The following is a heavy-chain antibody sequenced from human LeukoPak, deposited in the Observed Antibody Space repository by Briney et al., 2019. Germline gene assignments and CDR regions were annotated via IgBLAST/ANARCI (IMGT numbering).Heavy chain of an antibody. CDR3: ARGRGRDGDNLAP. CDR1: GASVTRYY. J-gene: IGHJ4*02. CDR2: VYYSGTT. V-gene: IGHV4-59*02. Sequence: SETLSLTCTVSGASVTRYYWSWIRQSPGKGLEWIGYVYYSGTTNYNPSLRGRVTISVDTSKNQFSLKLTSVTAADTAIYYCARGRGRDGDNLAPWGQGTQVTDSS. D-gene: IGHD5-24*01.